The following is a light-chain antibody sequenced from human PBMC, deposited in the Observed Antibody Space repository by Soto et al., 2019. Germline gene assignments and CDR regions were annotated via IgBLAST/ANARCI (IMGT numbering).Light chain of an antibody. J-gene: IGKJ4*01. Sequence: EIVMTQSPATLSVFPGETATLSCRASQTLNNYLAWYQQKPGQAPRLLIYGVSTRATGIPARFSGSGSGTEFTLAINNLQSEESAVYYCQQHNGWPLTFGAGTKVEIK. CDR3: QQHNGWPLT. CDR2: GVS. V-gene: IGKV3-15*01. CDR1: QTLNNY.